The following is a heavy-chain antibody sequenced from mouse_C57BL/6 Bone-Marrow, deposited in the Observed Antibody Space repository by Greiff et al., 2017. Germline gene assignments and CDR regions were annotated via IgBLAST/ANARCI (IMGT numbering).Heavy chain of an antibody. CDR3: SSFDDGYRFAY. D-gene: IGHD2-3*01. Sequence: VQLQQSGAELAKPGASVKLSCKASGYTFTSYWMHWVKQRPGQGLEWIGYINPSSGYTNYNQKFKDKATLTADKSSSTAYMQLSSLTYDDSAVYYCSSFDDGYRFAYWGQGTLVTVSA. CDR2: INPSSGYT. V-gene: IGHV1-7*01. J-gene: IGHJ3*01. CDR1: GYTFTSYW.